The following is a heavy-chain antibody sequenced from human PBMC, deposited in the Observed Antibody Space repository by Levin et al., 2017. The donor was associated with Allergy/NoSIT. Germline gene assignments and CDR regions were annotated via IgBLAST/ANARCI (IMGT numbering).Heavy chain of an antibody. V-gene: IGHV3-30*18. D-gene: IGHD3-22*01. CDR3: AKARDSSGYHSDDAFDM. CDR2: ISYDGNNK. J-gene: IGHJ3*02. CDR1: GFTFSTHS. Sequence: GESLKISCAASGFTFSTHSMHWVRQAPGKGLEWVAVISYDGNNKYYVDSVKGRFTISRDNSKNTFSLQMNSLRAEDTAVYYCAKARDSSGYHSDDAFDMWGQGTMVTVYS.